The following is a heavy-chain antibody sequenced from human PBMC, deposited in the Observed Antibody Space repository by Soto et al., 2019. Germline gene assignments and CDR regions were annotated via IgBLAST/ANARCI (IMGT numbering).Heavy chain of an antibody. Sequence: SVKVSCKASGGTFSSYAISWVRQAPGQGLEWMGGIIPIFGTANYAQKFQGRVTITADESTSTAYMELSSLRSEDTAVYYCAQLIDQYYYDSSGYYNFDYWGQGTLVTVSS. V-gene: IGHV1-69*13. CDR3: AQLIDQYYYDSSGYYNFDY. CDR2: IIPIFGTA. D-gene: IGHD3-22*01. J-gene: IGHJ4*02. CDR1: GGTFSSYA.